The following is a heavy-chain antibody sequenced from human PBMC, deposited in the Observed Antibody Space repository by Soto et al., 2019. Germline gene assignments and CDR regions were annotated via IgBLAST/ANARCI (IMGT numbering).Heavy chain of an antibody. CDR3: AKDAVAYNGEWDWFDL. Sequence: EVQLLESGGGLVQLGGSLRLSCAASGFTFKNFAVSWVRQAPGKGMEWVSAIGGSGSSANYADSVKGRFTVSRDDSKSNLYLQMSGLRVDDTALYYCAKDAVAYNGEWDWFDLWGQGTLVTVSS. V-gene: IGHV3-23*01. CDR1: GFTFKNFA. J-gene: IGHJ5*02. CDR2: IGGSGSSA. D-gene: IGHD3-10*01.